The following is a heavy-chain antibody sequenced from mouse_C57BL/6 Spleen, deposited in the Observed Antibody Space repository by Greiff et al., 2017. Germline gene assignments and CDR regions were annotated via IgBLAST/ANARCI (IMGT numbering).Heavy chain of an antibody. D-gene: IGHD2-3*01. CDR3: TTYDGSYGDYAMDY. CDR1: GFNIKDDY. J-gene: IGHJ4*01. CDR2: IDPENGDT. V-gene: IGHV14-4*01. Sequence: EVQLQESGAELVRPGASVKLSCTASGFNIKDDYMHWVKQRPEQGLEWIGWIDPENGDTEYASKFQGKATITADTSSNTAYLQLSSLTSEDTAVYYCTTYDGSYGDYAMDYWGQGTSVTVSS.